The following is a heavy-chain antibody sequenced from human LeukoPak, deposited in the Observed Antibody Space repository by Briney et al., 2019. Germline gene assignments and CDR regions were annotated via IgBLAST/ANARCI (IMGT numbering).Heavy chain of an antibody. V-gene: IGHV5-51*01. J-gene: IGHJ3*02. CDR1: GYSFTTYW. Sequence: GESLKISCKGSGYSFTTYWIGWVRQMPGKGLEWMGIIYPGDSDTRYSPSFQGQVTKSGAKSISTAYLQWSSLKASDTAMYYCARNRDSGSLDAFDIWGQGTMVTVSS. CDR3: ARNRDSGSLDAFDI. D-gene: IGHD3-10*01. CDR2: IYPGDSDT.